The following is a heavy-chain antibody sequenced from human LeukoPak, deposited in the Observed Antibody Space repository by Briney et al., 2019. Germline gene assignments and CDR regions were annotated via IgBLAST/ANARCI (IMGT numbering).Heavy chain of an antibody. Sequence: PRGSLRLSCAASGFTFSRHAMSWVRQAPGKGLEWVSTTVVKSVNTLCAESVQGRLTISRDNSKNTLDLQMDNLRVDDTAVYYCAKGDDIGKHPTRAYYFDNWGQGPLVSVFS. V-gene: IGHV3-23*01. D-gene: IGHD5-24*01. CDR2: TVVKSVNT. CDR1: GFTFSRHA. J-gene: IGHJ4*02. CDR3: AKGDDIGKHPTRAYYFDN.